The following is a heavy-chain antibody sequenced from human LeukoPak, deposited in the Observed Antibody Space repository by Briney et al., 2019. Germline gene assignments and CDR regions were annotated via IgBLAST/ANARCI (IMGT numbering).Heavy chain of an antibody. CDR1: GGSISSYY. Sequence: LETLSLTCTVSGGSISSYYWSWIRQPAGKGLEWIGRIYTSGSTNYNPSLKSRVTMSVDTSKNQFSLKLSSVTAADTAVYYCARDGAVPGRSSRITGTTSLSGQLLTRGFDPWGQGTLVTVSS. D-gene: IGHD1-7*01. CDR2: IYTSGST. CDR3: ARDGAVPGRSSRITGTTSLSGQLLTRGFDP. V-gene: IGHV4-4*07. J-gene: IGHJ5*02.